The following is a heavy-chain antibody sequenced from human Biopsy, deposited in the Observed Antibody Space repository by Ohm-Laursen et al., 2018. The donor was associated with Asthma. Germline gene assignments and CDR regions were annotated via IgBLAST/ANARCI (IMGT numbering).Heavy chain of an antibody. Sequence: GASVKVSCKTSGYTFNRAGITWVRQAPGQGLEWMGWISVYNGNTKVAQKLQDRVTMITDTSTSTAYMELRRLRSDDTAVYFCARAVDYSHYYGIDVWGQGTTVTVS. V-gene: IGHV1-18*01. CDR3: ARAVDYSHYYGIDV. CDR1: GYTFNRAG. D-gene: IGHD3-10*01. CDR2: ISVYNGNT. J-gene: IGHJ6*02.